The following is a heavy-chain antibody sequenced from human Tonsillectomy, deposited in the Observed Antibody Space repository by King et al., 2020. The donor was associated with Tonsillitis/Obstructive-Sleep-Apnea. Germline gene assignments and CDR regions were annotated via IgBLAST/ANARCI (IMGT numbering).Heavy chain of an antibody. CDR2: ISYDGSNK. D-gene: IGHD1-26*01. CDR3: AKVSYGWGLLGSFPDY. Sequence: VQLVESGGGVVQPGRSLRLSCAASGFTFSSYGMHWVRQAPGKGLEWVAVISYDGSNKYYADSVKGRFTISTDNSKNTLYLQMNSLRAEDTAVYYCAKVSYGWGLLGSFPDYWGQGTLVTVSS. J-gene: IGHJ4*02. CDR1: GFTFSSYG. V-gene: IGHV3-30*18.